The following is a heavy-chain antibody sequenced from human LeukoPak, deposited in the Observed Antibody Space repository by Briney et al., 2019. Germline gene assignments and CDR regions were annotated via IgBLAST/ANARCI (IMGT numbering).Heavy chain of an antibody. V-gene: IGHV1-2*02. D-gene: IGHD2-15*01. J-gene: IGHJ4*02. Sequence: GASVKVSCKASGYIISGRYVHWVRQAPGQGPEWMGWIHPHNGDTKYAQNFQGRVTMIRDTSIGTAFMELRSLTSDDTAVYYCASEGVIAAFDYWGQGTLVTVSS. CDR2: IHPHNGDT. CDR3: ASEGVIAAFDY. CDR1: GYIISGRY.